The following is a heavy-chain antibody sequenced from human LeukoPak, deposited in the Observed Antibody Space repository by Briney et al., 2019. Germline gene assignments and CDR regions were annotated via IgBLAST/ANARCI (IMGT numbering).Heavy chain of an antibody. CDR3: ARGGDIVVVPAAIPDLGYCSGGSCYQSSPFDY. V-gene: IGHV4-30-2*01. Sequence: PSENLSLTCTVSGGSISSGGHYWSWIRQPPGKGLEWIGYIYHSGSTYYNPSFKGRVTISVDRSKNQFSLKLSSVTAADTAVYYCARGGDIVVVPAAIPDLGYCSGGSCYQSSPFDYWGQGTLVTVSS. J-gene: IGHJ4*02. CDR1: GGSISSGGHY. CDR2: IYHSGST. D-gene: IGHD2-15*01.